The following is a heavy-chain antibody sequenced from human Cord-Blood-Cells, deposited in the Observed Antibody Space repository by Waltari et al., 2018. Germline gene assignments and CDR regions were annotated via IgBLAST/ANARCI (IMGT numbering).Heavy chain of an antibody. V-gene: IGHV1-24*01. CDR3: ATVVLQRGSYAFDI. Sequence: QVQLVQSGAEVKKPGASVKVSCKVSGYTLTELSMHWVRQAPGKGLEWMGGVDREDGERIYGQKFQGRVTMSEDTSTDTAYMEVGSLRSDDTAVYYCATVVLQRGSYAFDIWGQGTMVTVSS. D-gene: IGHD1-26*01. CDR2: VDREDGER. J-gene: IGHJ3*02. CDR1: GYTLTELS.